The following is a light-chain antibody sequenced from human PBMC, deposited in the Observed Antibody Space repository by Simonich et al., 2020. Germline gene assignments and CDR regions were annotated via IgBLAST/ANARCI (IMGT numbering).Light chain of an antibody. CDR3: AAWDDSLSGSWV. V-gene: IGLV1-47*01. CDR1: SSNIGSNY. Sequence: QSVLTQPPSASGTPGQRVTISCSGSSSNIGSNYVYWYQQHPGTAPKLLIYRKNQRPSGVPDRFSGSKSGTSASLAISGLRSEDEADYYCAAWDDSLSGSWVFGGGTKLTVL. CDR2: RKN. J-gene: IGLJ3*02.